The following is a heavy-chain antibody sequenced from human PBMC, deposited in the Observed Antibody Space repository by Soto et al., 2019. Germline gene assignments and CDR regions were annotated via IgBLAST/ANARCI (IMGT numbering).Heavy chain of an antibody. V-gene: IGHV4-30-4*01. D-gene: IGHD3-22*01. J-gene: IGHJ2*01. Sequence: QVQLQESGPGLVKPSQTLSLTCTVSGGSISSGDYYWSWIRQPPGKGLEWIGYIYYSGSTYYNPSRKSRVTISVDTSKNQFSLKLSSVTAADSAVYYCASGPLIYYDSSGYYYDWYFDLWGRGTLVTVSS. CDR1: GGSISSGDYY. CDR2: IYYSGST. CDR3: ASGPLIYYDSSGYYYDWYFDL.